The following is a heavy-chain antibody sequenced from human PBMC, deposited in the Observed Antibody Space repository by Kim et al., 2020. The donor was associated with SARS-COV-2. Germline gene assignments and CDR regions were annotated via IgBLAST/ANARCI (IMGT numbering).Heavy chain of an antibody. Sequence: SVKVSCKVSGGSFRSYGLHWVRQAPGHGLEWVGRTIPLLDSIDYAQRFQGRVTITADESTATAYLEMRSLTFEDTATYYCATTRDRDSSSYGMDVWGRGTTVTVS. CDR3: ATTRDRDSSSYGMDV. J-gene: IGHJ6*02. CDR2: TIPLLDSI. D-gene: IGHD1-1*01. CDR1: GGSFRSYG. V-gene: IGHV1-69*11.